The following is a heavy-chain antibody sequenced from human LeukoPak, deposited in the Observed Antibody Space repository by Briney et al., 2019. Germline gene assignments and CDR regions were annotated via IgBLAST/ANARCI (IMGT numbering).Heavy chain of an antibody. D-gene: IGHD3-22*01. CDR1: GYTLTELS. J-gene: IGHJ4*02. Sequence: GASVKVSCKGSGYTLTELSMHWVRQAPGKGLEWMGGFDPEDGETIYAQKFQGRVTMTEDTSTDTAYMELSSLRSEDTAVYYCATAVEDYDSSGLIDSWGQGTLVTVSS. CDR3: ATAVEDYDSSGLIDS. V-gene: IGHV1-24*01. CDR2: FDPEDGET.